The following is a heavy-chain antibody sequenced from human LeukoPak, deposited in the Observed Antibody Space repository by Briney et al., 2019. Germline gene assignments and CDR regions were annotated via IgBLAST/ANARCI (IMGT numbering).Heavy chain of an antibody. Sequence: GGSLRLSCAASAFTFDNYWMSWVRQAPGKGLEWVANIKPDGSEKHYVDSVEGRFTISRDNTKNSVYLQMNSLRAEDTAVYYCARERKVGATDFDYWGQGTLVTVFS. J-gene: IGHJ4*02. CDR2: IKPDGSEK. D-gene: IGHD1-26*01. V-gene: IGHV3-7*01. CDR3: ARERKVGATDFDY. CDR1: AFTFDNYW.